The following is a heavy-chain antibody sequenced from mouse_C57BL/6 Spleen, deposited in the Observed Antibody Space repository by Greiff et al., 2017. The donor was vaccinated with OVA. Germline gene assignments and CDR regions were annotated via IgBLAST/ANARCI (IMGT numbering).Heavy chain of an antibody. J-gene: IGHJ2*01. V-gene: IGHV1-72*01. CDR2: IYPNSGGT. Sequence: QVQLKQPGAELVKPGASVKLSCKASGYTFTSYWMHWVKQRPGRGLEWIGRIYPNSGGTKYNEKFKSKATLTVDKPSSTAYMQLSSLTSEDSAVYYCASEEEVRLQVDYWGQGTTLTVSS. CDR1: GYTFTSYW. D-gene: IGHD3-2*02. CDR3: ASEEEVRLQVDY.